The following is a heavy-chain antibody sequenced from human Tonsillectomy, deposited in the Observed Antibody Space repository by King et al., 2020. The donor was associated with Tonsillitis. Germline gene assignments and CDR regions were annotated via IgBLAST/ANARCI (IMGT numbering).Heavy chain of an antibody. J-gene: IGHJ4*02. CDR3: AKDKYGSGTYYNANDY. Sequence: VQLVESGGGVVQPGGSLRLSCAASGFNFDDYAIHWVRQAPGKGLEWVSLISGDGGSTYFGDSVTGRFTISRDNSNNSLYLQMNSLRTEETALYYCAKDKYGSGTYYNANDYWGQGTLVTVSS. V-gene: IGHV3-43*02. CDR1: GFNFDDYA. D-gene: IGHD3-10*01. CDR2: ISGDGGST.